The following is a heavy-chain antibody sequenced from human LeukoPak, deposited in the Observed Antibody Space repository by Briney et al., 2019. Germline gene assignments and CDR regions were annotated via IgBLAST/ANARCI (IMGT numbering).Heavy chain of an antibody. J-gene: IGHJ4*02. Sequence: PGGSLRLSCVASGFTFSSHSMNRVRQAPGKGLEWVSSISSSSRYIYYADSVKGRFTISRDNAKNSLYLQMNSLRAEDTAVYYCARDPYSGSYHDYWGQGTLVTVSS. CDR1: GFTFSSHS. CDR2: ISSSSRYI. CDR3: ARDPYSGSYHDY. V-gene: IGHV3-21*01. D-gene: IGHD1-26*01.